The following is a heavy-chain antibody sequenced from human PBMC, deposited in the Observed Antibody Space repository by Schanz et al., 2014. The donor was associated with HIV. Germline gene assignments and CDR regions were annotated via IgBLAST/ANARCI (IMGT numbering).Heavy chain of an antibody. Sequence: QVQLVQSGAEVEKPGSSVKVSCKASGGTFSSSTISWVRQAPGQGLEGMGRIIPIFGTTNYARKFQDRVMITADKSTNTAYLELSRLRSDDTAVYYCAREPNYSGFDSWGHGTLVTVSS. CDR2: IIPIFGTT. CDR3: AREPNYSGFDS. J-gene: IGHJ5*01. CDR1: GGTFSSST. V-gene: IGHV1-69*06. D-gene: IGHD5-12*01.